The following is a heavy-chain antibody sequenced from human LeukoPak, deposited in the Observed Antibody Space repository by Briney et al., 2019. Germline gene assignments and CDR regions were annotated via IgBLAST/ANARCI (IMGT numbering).Heavy chain of an antibody. V-gene: IGHV4-30-4*08. Sequence: SQTLSLTCTVSGGSISSGDYYWSWIRQPPVKGLEWTGYIYYSGSTYYNPSLKSRVTISVDTSKNQFSLTLSSVTAADTAVYYCASSQVVLRFLEWTSYFDYWGQGTLVTVSS. CDR1: GGSISSGDYY. CDR2: IYYSGST. D-gene: IGHD3-3*01. CDR3: ASSQVVLRFLEWTSYFDY. J-gene: IGHJ4*02.